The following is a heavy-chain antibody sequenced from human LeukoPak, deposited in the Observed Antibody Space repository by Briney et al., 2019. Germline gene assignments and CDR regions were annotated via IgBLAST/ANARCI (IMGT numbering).Heavy chain of an antibody. Sequence: GASVKASCKASGYTFTGYYMHWVRQAPGQGLEWMGWINPNSGGTNYAQKFQGRVTMTRDTSISTAYMELSRLRSDDTAVYYCARDGVMITFGGVIVPGWFDPWGQGTLVTVSS. V-gene: IGHV1-2*02. CDR3: ARDGVMITFGGVIVPGWFDP. CDR1: GYTFTGYY. J-gene: IGHJ5*02. D-gene: IGHD3-16*02. CDR2: INPNSGGT.